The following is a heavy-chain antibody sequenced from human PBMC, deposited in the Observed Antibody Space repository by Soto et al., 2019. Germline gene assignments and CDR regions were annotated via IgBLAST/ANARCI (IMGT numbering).Heavy chain of an antibody. V-gene: IGHV4-61*08. CDR3: ARRYSGYGDY. Sequence: SETLSLTCTVSGGSISSGDYYWSWIRQPPGKGLEWIGYIYFSGSAKYNPSLKSRVTISVDTSKNQFSLKLSSVTAADTAVYYCARRYSGYGDYWGQGTLVTVSS. CDR2: IYFSGSA. J-gene: IGHJ4*02. CDR1: GGSISSGDYY. D-gene: IGHD5-12*01.